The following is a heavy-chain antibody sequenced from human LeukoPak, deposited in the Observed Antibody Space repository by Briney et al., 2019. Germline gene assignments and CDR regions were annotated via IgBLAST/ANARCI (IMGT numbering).Heavy chain of an antibody. D-gene: IGHD3-22*01. Sequence: ASVKVSCKASGYTFTGYHMHWVRQAPGQGLEWMGWINPNSGGTNYAQKFQGRVTMTGDTSISTAYMELSRLRSDDTAVYYCAKDSSDYYFDYWGQGTLVTVSS. CDR3: AKDSSDYYFDY. V-gene: IGHV1-2*02. CDR2: INPNSGGT. CDR1: GYTFTGYH. J-gene: IGHJ4*02.